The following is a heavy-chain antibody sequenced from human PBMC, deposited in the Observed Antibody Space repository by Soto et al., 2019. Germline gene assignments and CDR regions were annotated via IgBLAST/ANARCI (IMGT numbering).Heavy chain of an antibody. D-gene: IGHD6-19*01. Sequence: QVQLVESGGGVVQPGRSLRLSCAASGFTFSSYGMHWVRQAPGKGLEWVAVISYDGSNKYYADSVKGRFTISRDNSKNKLYLQMSSLRAEDTAVYYCAIYSSGWYPLDYWGQGTLVTVSS. J-gene: IGHJ4*02. CDR3: AIYSSGWYPLDY. CDR1: GFTFSSYG. V-gene: IGHV3-30*03. CDR2: ISYDGSNK.